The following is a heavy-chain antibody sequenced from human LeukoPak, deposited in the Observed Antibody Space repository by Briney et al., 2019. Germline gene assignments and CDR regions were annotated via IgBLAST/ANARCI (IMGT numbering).Heavy chain of an antibody. CDR3: ARDRVEQWLVQGDWYFDL. CDR1: GGSISSSSYY. V-gene: IGHV4-39*07. D-gene: IGHD6-19*01. Sequence: SETLSLTCTVSGGSISSSSYYWGWIRQPPGKGLEWIGSIYYSVITYYNPSLKSRVTISVDTSKNQFSLKLSSVTAADTAVYYCARDRVEQWLVQGDWYFDLWGRGTLVTVSS. J-gene: IGHJ2*01. CDR2: IYYSVIT.